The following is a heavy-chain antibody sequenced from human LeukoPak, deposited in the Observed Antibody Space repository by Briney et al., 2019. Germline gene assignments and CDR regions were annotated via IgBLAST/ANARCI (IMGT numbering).Heavy chain of an antibody. V-gene: IGHV1-8*01. CDR2: MNPNSGNT. Sequence: GASVKVSCKASGYTFTSYDINWVGQATGQGLEWMGWMNPNSGNTGYAQKFQGGDTMTRNTSISAANMELSSLRSEDPAVYYCARLTPPYCSSTSCFFSYGMDVWGQGTTVTVSS. J-gene: IGHJ6*02. CDR3: ARLTPPYCSSTSCFFSYGMDV. CDR1: GYTFTSYD. D-gene: IGHD2-2*01.